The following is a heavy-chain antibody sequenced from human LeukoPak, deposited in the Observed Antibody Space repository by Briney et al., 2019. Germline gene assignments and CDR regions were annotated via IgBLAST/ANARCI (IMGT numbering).Heavy chain of an antibody. CDR2: INSRSTYI. J-gene: IGHJ4*02. V-gene: IGHV3-21*01. CDR3: VSERDCPTNRCMAYYFDY. D-gene: IGHD2-8*01. Sequence: GGSLRLSCVGSGVTFSDYGMDWVRQAPGKGLEWVSSINSRSTYIYYADSVKGRFTISRDNAKNSLYLQMNSLRAEDTAVYYCVSERDCPTNRCMAYYFDYWSQGTLVTVSS. CDR1: GVTFSDYG.